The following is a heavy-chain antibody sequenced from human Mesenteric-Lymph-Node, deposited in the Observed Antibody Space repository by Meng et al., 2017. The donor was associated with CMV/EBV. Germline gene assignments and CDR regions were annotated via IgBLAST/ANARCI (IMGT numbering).Heavy chain of an antibody. CDR3: ARGGSGDYGRDYYGMDV. CDR1: GFTFSSYV. Sequence: GESLKISCAASGFTFSSYVMHWVRQAPGKGLEWVSVIYSGGRTYYADSVKGRFTISRDNSKNTLYIQMNSLRAEDTAVYYCARGGSGDYGRDYYGMDVWGQGTTVTVSS. V-gene: IGHV3-53*01. D-gene: IGHD4-17*01. CDR2: IYSGGRT. J-gene: IGHJ6*02.